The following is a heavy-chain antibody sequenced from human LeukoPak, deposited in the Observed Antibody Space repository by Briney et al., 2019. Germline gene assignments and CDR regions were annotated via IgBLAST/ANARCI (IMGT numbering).Heavy chain of an antibody. CDR3: AKDLAGAPTSNWFDP. CDR1: GGTFSNYA. CDR2: IIPFLDIV. V-gene: IGHV1-69*04. D-gene: IGHD3-16*01. J-gene: IGHJ5*02. Sequence: SVKVSCKAAGGTFSNYAISWVRQAPGQGLEWMGRIIPFLDIVDYAQKFQGRVTVTADRSTSTALMELSSLRFEDTAVYYCAKDLAGAPTSNWFDPWGQGTLVTVSS.